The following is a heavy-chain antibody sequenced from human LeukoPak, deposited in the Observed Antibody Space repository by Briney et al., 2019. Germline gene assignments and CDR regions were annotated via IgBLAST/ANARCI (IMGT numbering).Heavy chain of an antibody. CDR1: GFTFSTSA. V-gene: IGHV3-21*01. J-gene: IGHJ4*02. Sequence: GGSLRLSCAASGFTFSTSAMNWVRPGPGKGLEWVSSIDYDSSHIYYAASVRGRFTISTDNARNSVYLQMNSLRVEDTAVYYCARDPLRYLRVGHYDYWGQGTLVAVSS. D-gene: IGHD3-9*01. CDR2: IDYDSSHI. CDR3: ARDPLRYLRVGHYDY.